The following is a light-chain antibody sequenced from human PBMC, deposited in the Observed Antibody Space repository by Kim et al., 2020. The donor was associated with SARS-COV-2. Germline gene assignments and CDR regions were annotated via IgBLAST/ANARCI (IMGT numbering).Light chain of an antibody. CDR1: SSDLGYCC. CDR3: SAYTSSTTLSVV. J-gene: IGLJ2*01. Sequence: QSALTQPASVSGSPGQSISISCIDTSSDLGYCCVSWYQQHPGQAPKLIIYDVSHRPSGISDRFFGSKSGNTASLTISGLQAEDEADYYCSAYTSSTTLSVVFGGGTQLTVL. CDR2: DVS. V-gene: IGLV2-14*03.